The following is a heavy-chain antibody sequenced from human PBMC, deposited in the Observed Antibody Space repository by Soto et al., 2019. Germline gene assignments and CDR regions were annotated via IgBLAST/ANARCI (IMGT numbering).Heavy chain of an antibody. Sequence: PSETLSLTCTVSGGSISSGDYYWSWIRQPPGKGLEWIGYIYYSGSTYYNPSLKSRVTISVDTSKNQFSLKLSSVTAADTAVYYCAREPSYYYGSGNLWGQGTLVTVSS. CDR1: GGSISSGDYY. V-gene: IGHV4-30-4*01. D-gene: IGHD3-10*01. CDR2: IYYSGST. CDR3: AREPSYYYGSGNL. J-gene: IGHJ4*02.